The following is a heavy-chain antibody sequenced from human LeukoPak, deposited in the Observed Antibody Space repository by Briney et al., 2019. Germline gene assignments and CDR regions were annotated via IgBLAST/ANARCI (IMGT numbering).Heavy chain of an antibody. CDR3: ARGGSQQIAAAGRFDY. CDR1: GGSFSGYY. CDR2: INHSGST. Sequence: SETLSLTCAVYGGSFSGYYCSWIRQPPGKGLEWIGEINHSGSTNYNPSLKSRVTISVDTSKNQFSLKLSSVTAADTAVYYCARGGSQQIAAAGRFDYWGQGTLVTVSS. D-gene: IGHD6-13*01. J-gene: IGHJ4*02. V-gene: IGHV4-34*01.